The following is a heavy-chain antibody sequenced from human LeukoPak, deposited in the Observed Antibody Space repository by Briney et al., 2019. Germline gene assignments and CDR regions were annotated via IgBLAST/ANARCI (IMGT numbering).Heavy chain of an antibody. CDR2: VIPIFGTA. CDR1: GGTFSSYA. CDR3: ARESNSSSSGWYDY. Sequence: GASVKVSCKASGGTFSSYAISWVRQAPGQGLEWMGGVIPIFGTANYAQKFQGRVTITTDESTSTAYMELSSLRSEDTAVYYCARESNSSSSGWYDYWGQGTLVTVSS. J-gene: IGHJ4*02. D-gene: IGHD6-6*01. V-gene: IGHV1-69*05.